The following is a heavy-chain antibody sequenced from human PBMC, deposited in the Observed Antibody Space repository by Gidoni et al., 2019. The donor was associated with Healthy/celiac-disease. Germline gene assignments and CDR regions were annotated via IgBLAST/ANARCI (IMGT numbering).Heavy chain of an antibody. D-gene: IGHD1-26*01. J-gene: IGHJ4*02. V-gene: IGHV3-23*01. Sequence: EVQLLESGGGLVQPGGSLRLSCAASGFPFSRYAMSWVRQAPGKGLEWVSAMSGSGGSTYYADSVKGRFTISRDNSKNTLYLQRNRLRAEDTAVYYCAKDPRKGELLHYFDYWGQGTLVTVSS. CDR3: AKDPRKGELLHYFDY. CDR1: GFPFSRYA. CDR2: MSGSGGST.